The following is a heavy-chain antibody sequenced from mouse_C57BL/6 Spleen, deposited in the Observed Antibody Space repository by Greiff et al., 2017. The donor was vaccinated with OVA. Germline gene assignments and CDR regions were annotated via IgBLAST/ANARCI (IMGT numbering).Heavy chain of an antibody. CDR2: ISSGSSTI. Sequence: EVMLVESGGGLVKPGGSLKLSCAASGFTFSDYGMHWVRQAPGKGLEWVAYISSGSSTIYYADTVKGRFTISRDNAKNTLFLQMPSLRSEDTAMYYCATGTYFDYWGQGTTLTVSS. J-gene: IGHJ2*01. CDR3: ATGTYFDY. CDR1: GFTFSDYG. V-gene: IGHV5-17*01. D-gene: IGHD4-1*01.